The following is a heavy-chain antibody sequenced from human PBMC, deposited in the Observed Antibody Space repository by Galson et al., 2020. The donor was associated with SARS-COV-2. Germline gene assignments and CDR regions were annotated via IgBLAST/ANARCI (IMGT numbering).Heavy chain of an antibody. D-gene: IGHD6-6*01. CDR1: GGSISSYY. J-gene: IGHJ6*02. Sequence: ETSETLSLTCTVSGGSISSYYWSWIRQPPGKGLEWIGYIYYSGSTNYNPPLQSRVTISVDTSKNQFSLRLSSVTAADTAVYYCARVPALGGSSYGMDVWGQGTTVTVSS. V-gene: IGHV4-59*01. CDR3: ARVPALGGSSYGMDV. CDR2: IYYSGST.